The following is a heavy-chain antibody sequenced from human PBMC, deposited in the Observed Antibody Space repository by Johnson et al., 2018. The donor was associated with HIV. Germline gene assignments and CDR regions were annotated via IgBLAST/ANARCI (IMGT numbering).Heavy chain of an antibody. J-gene: IGHJ3*02. CDR3: AGRGLYSGSYPI. D-gene: IGHD1-26*01. Sequence: VQLVESGGGVVQPGRSLRLSCAASGFTFSSYGMHWVRQAPGKGLAWVAVIWYDGSNKYYADSVKGRFTISRDNSKNTLYLQMNSLGAEDTAVYYCAGRGLYSGSYPIWGQGTMVTVST. CDR2: IWYDGSNK. CDR1: GFTFSSYG. V-gene: IGHV3-33*01.